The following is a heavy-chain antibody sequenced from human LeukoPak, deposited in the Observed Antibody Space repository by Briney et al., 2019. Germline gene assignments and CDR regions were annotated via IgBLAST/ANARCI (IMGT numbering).Heavy chain of an antibody. CDR1: GFAFKTYS. V-gene: IGHV3-21*01. CDR3: ARAEGGGYDGY. J-gene: IGHJ4*02. CDR2: ISNSANYM. D-gene: IGHD5-12*01. Sequence: PGGSLRLSCAAAGFAFKTYSMSWVRQAPGKGLEWVAAISNSANYMYSVDSVKGRFTISRDNAKNSLYLQMNSLRAEDTAVYYCARAEGGGYDGYWGQGTLVTVSS.